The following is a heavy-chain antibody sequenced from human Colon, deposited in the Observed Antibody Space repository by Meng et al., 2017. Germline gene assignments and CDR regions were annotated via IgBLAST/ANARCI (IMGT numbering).Heavy chain of an antibody. CDR3: ARNLVPDH. V-gene: IGHV3-11*01. D-gene: IGHD3-10*01. CDR1: RFALNYA. Sequence: VQVSGSGGGLAQPGGALRLSCAASRFALNYAMSWVRQAPGKGLEWIAYISSHGTTIHYADSVKGRFTISRDNANNSVSLQMDSLRAEDTAVYYCARNLVPDHWGQGTLVTVSS. CDR2: ISSHGTTI. J-gene: IGHJ4*02.